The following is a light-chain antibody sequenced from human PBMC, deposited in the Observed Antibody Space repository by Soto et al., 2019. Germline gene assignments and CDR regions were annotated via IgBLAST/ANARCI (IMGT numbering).Light chain of an antibody. CDR2: SNN. Sequence: QSVLTQPPSASGTPGQRVSISCSGSNSNIGSNTVNWYQQVPGAAPKLLIYSNNQRPSRVPDRFSASKSATSASVAISGLQSEDEADYYCASWDDSLNGVVFGGGTKLTVL. V-gene: IGLV1-44*01. J-gene: IGLJ2*01. CDR3: ASWDDSLNGVV. CDR1: NSNIGSNT.